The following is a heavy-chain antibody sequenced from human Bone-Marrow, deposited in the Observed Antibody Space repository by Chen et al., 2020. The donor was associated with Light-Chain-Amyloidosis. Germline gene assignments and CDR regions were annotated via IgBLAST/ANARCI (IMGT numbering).Heavy chain of an antibody. CDR1: GGTFNSYG. V-gene: IGHV1-69*01. Sequence: QVQLVQSGAEVKKPGSSVKVSCRASGGTFNSYGVSWIRQAPGQGLEWMGWIIPMFGRAHYAQKFQGRVTMTADESTNTAYMELSRLGSEDTAVYYCARDETPIFGVVTYNWFDPCGQGTLVTVSS. CDR3: ARDETPIFGVVTYNWFDP. D-gene: IGHD3-3*01. J-gene: IGHJ5*02. CDR2: IIPMFGRA.